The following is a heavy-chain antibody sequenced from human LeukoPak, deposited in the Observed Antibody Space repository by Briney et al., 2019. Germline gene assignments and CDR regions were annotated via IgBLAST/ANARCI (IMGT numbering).Heavy chain of an antibody. D-gene: IGHD6-19*01. J-gene: IGHJ4*02. CDR3: ANRASSSRGWLDY. Sequence: PGGSLRLSCAASGSTFSSYAMSWVRQAPGQGLEWVSAISGSGGSTYYADSVKGRFTISRDNSKNTLYLQMNSLRAEDTAVYYCANRASSSRGWLDYWGQGTLVTVSS. CDR1: GSTFSSYA. V-gene: IGHV3-23*01. CDR2: ISGSGGST.